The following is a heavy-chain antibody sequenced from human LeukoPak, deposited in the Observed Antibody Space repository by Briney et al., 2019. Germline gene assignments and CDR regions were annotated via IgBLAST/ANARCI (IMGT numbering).Heavy chain of an antibody. Sequence: ASVKVSCKASGYTFTSYYMHWVRQAPGQGLEWVGIINPSGGSTSYAQKFQGRVTMTRDTSTSTVYMELSSLRSEDTAVYYCARFSLSRDTHDYWGQGTLVTVSS. V-gene: IGHV1-46*01. CDR3: ARFSLSRDTHDY. CDR2: INPSGGST. CDR1: GYTFTSYY. J-gene: IGHJ4*02. D-gene: IGHD5-24*01.